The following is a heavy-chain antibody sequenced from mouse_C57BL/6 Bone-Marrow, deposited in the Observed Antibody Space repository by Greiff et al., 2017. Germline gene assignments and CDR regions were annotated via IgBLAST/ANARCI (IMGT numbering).Heavy chain of an antibody. J-gene: IGHJ2*01. V-gene: IGHV1-55*01. CDR1: GYTFTSYW. CDR3: ARDYYGNLYFDY. CDR2: IYPGSGST. D-gene: IGHD2-1*01. Sequence: QVQLQQPGAELVKPGASVKMSCKASGYTFTSYWITWVKQRPGQGLEWIGDIYPGSGSTNYNEKFKSKATLTVDTSSSTAYMQLSSLTSEDSAVYYCARDYYGNLYFDYWGQGTTLTDSS.